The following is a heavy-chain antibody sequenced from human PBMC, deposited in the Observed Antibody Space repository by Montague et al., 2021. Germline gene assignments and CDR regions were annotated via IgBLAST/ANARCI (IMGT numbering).Heavy chain of an antibody. CDR3: AKQDYFVSGTSYEGFDP. CDR1: SGSIFHAH. J-gene: IGHJ5*02. CDR2: MFYGGAT. V-gene: IGHV4-59*08. D-gene: IGHD3-10*01. Sequence: SETLSLTCTVSSGSIFHAHWSWVRQPPGKGLEWLGSMFYGGATSNNPSLKSRVTMSIDTSTNQFSLKLSFVTAADTAVYYCAKQDYFVSGTSYEGFDPWGQGILVTASS.